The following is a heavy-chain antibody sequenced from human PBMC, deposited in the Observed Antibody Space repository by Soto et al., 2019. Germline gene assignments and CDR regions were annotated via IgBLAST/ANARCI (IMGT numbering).Heavy chain of an antibody. CDR1: GFTFSHAW. Sequence: GGSLRLSCAASGFTFSHAWMSWVRQAPGKGLEWVGRIKSKIDGGTTDYAAPVKGRFTISRDDSKNTLYLHMSSLKTEDTAVYSCTTDDSAGLYFDYWGQGALVTVSS. J-gene: IGHJ4*02. CDR2: IKSKIDGGTT. CDR3: TTDDSAGLYFDY. V-gene: IGHV3-15*01. D-gene: IGHD2-21*02.